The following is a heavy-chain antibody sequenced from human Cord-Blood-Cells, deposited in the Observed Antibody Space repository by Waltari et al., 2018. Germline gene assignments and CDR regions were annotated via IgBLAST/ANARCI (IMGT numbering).Heavy chain of an antibody. CDR3: ARAFSSIAARYFDY. CDR1: GGSISSGSYY. Sequence: QVQLQESGPGLVKPSQTLSLTCTVPGGSISSGSYYCSWIRQPAGKGLEWIGYIYTSGTTNYNPSLKSRVTISVDTSKNQFSLKLSSVTAADTAVYYCARAFSSIAARYFDYWGQGTLVTVSS. CDR2: IYTSGTT. J-gene: IGHJ4*02. V-gene: IGHV4-61*09. D-gene: IGHD6-6*01.